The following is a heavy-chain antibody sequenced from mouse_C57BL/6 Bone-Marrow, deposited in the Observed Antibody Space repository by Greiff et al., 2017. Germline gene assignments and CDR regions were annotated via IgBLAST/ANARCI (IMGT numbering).Heavy chain of an antibody. D-gene: IGHD2-1*01. Sequence: EVQGVESGGGLVQPKGSLKLSCAASGFSFNTYAMNWVRQAPGKGLEWVARIRSKSNNYATYYADSVKDRFTISRDDSESMLYLQMNNLKTEDTAMYYCVRHFHGNYVDYAMDYWGEGTSVTVSS. V-gene: IGHV10-1*01. CDR1: GFSFNTYA. CDR3: VRHFHGNYVDYAMDY. J-gene: IGHJ4*01. CDR2: IRSKSNNYAT.